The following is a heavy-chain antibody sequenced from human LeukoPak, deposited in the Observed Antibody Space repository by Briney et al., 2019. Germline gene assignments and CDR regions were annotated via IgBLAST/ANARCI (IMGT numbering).Heavy chain of an antibody. J-gene: IGHJ3*02. CDR3: ASLNYYDSRDAFDI. Sequence: ASVEVSCKASGYTFIGYFMHWVRQAPGQGLEWMGWIFPNSGVTNYAQKFQGRVTMTRDTSISTAYMELSRLRSDDTAVYYCASLNYYDSRDAFDIWGQGTMVTVSS. D-gene: IGHD3-22*01. CDR1: GYTFIGYF. CDR2: IFPNSGVT. V-gene: IGHV1-2*02.